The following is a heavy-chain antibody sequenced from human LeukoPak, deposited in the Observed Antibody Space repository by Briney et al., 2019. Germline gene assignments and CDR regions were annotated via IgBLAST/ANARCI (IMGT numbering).Heavy chain of an antibody. Sequence: ASVKVSCKASGYTFTGYYMHWVRQAPGQGLEWMGWLRPDTGATNLAQNFLGRVTMTGDTSISTAYMELSRLRPDDTAVYYCARVDTVGTVNPFYWGQGTLVTVSS. CDR1: GYTFTGYY. J-gene: IGHJ4*02. CDR3: ARVDTVGTVNPFY. CDR2: LRPDTGAT. V-gene: IGHV1-2*02. D-gene: IGHD5-12*01.